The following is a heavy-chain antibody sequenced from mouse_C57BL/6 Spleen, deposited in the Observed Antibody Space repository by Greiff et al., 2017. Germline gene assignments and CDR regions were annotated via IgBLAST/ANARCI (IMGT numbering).Heavy chain of an antibody. V-gene: IGHV1-82*01. CDR2: IYPGDGDT. CDR1: GYAFSSSW. CDR3: ARDGYYPYYFDY. Sequence: QVQLKESGPELVKPGASVKISCKASGYAFSSSWMNWVKQRPGKGLEWIGRIYPGDGDTNYNGKFKGKATLTADKSSSTAYMQRSSLTSEDSAVYFCARDGYYPYYFDYWGQGTTLTVSS. J-gene: IGHJ2*01. D-gene: IGHD2-3*01.